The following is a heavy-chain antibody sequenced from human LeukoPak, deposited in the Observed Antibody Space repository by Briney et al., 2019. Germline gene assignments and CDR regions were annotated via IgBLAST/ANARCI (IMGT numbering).Heavy chain of an antibody. CDR2: ISYDGSNK. CDR1: GFTFSSYG. CDR3: ARAGYSSGWYATLFVYYSMDV. Sequence: GGSLRLSCAASGFTFSSYGMHWVRQAPGKGLEWVAVISYDGSNKYYADSVKGRFTISRDNSKNTLYLQMNSLRAEDTAVYYCARAGYSSGWYATLFVYYSMDVWGQGTTVTVSS. V-gene: IGHV3-30*03. D-gene: IGHD6-19*01. J-gene: IGHJ6*02.